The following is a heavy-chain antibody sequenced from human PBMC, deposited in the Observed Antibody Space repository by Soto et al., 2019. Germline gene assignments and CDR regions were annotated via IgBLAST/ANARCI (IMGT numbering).Heavy chain of an antibody. Sequence: VASVKVSRKTSGYSFTNNDVSWVRQATGQGLEWMGWMNPGSGDTGYAQKFQGRVTMTRDISIATAYMELSGLRSDDTAIYYCARMATFGSLNWFDPWGQGTLVTVSS. V-gene: IGHV1-8*01. J-gene: IGHJ5*02. CDR3: ARMATFGSLNWFDP. CDR1: GYSFTNND. CDR2: MNPGSGDT. D-gene: IGHD3-10*01.